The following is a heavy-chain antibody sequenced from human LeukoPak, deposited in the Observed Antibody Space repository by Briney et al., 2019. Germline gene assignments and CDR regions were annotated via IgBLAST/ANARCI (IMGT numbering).Heavy chain of an antibody. CDR2: IYHTGPT. V-gene: IGHV4-31*03. CDR3: ARAAWRGSNSRDAFDI. J-gene: IGHJ3*02. CDR1: GVSLSSGGDY. D-gene: IGHD4/OR15-4a*01. Sequence: SEPLSLPCTLSGVSLSSGGDYWSLTRHPPGKRLEWFGHIYHTGPTYYNPSLKSRLTISVDTSKNQFSLNLRSMTAADTAVYYCARAAWRGSNSRDAFDIWGQGTVVTVSS.